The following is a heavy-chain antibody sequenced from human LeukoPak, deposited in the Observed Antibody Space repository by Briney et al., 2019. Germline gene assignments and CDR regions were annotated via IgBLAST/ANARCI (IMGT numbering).Heavy chain of an antibody. D-gene: IGHD3-22*01. CDR3: ARGPPNYYDSSGYSPFDY. V-gene: IGHV4-39*07. CDR1: GGSISSSSYY. J-gene: IGHJ4*02. Sequence: SETLSLTCTVSGGSISSSSYYWGWTRQPPGKGLEWIGSIYYSGSTYYNPSLKSRVTISVDTSKNQFSLKLSSVTAADTAVYYCARGPPNYYDSSGYSPFDYWGQGTLVTVSS. CDR2: IYYSGST.